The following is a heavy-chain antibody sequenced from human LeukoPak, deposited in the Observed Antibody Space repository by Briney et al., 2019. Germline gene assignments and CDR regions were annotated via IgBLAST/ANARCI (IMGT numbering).Heavy chain of an antibody. J-gene: IGHJ4*02. V-gene: IGHV3-21*01. CDR2: ISSSSSYK. CDR3: ARGPYYYDSRGYYY. CDR1: GFTFSSYS. D-gene: IGHD3-22*01. Sequence: GGSRRLSCAASGFTFSSYSMNWVRHAPGKGLEWASSISSSSSYKYYADSVKGRFTISRDNAKNSLYLQMNSLRAEDTAVYYCARGPYYYDSRGYYYWGQGTLVTVSS.